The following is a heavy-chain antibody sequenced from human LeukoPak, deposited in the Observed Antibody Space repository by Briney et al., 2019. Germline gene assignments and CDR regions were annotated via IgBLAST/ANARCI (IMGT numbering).Heavy chain of an antibody. V-gene: IGHV1-2*02. CDR3: ARGLRFKYYYDSSGYPDDAFDI. CDR1: GYTFTGYY. Sequence: ASVKVSCKASGYTFTGYYMHWVRQAPGQGLEWMGWINPNSGGTNYAQKFQGRVTMTRDTSISTAYMELSRLRSDDTAVYYCARGLRFKYYYDSSGYPDDAFDIWGQGTMVTASS. D-gene: IGHD3-22*01. J-gene: IGHJ3*02. CDR2: INPNSGGT.